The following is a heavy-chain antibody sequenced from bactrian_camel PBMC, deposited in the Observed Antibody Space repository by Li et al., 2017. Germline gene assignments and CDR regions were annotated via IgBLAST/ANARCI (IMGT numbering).Heavy chain of an antibody. Sequence: VQLVESGGGSVQAGGSLTLSCAASGLVYPFWSMAWFRQAPGKEREGVARIDSRGTTEYVDSVKGRFTISRNLAKNTLFLQMNSLKPEDTAMYHCAAEGYDSNACCSGSWVTAGTWGQGTQVTVS. V-gene: IGHV3S63*01. CDR2: IDSRGTT. D-gene: IGHD3*01. J-gene: IGHJ6*01. CDR1: GLVYPFWS. CDR3: AAEGYDSNACCSGSWVTAGT.